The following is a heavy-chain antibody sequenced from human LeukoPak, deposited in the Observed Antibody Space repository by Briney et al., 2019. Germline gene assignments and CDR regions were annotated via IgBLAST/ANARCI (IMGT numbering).Heavy chain of an antibody. V-gene: IGHV4-39*01. D-gene: IGHD3-10*01. Sequence: ASETLSLTCTVSGGSISSSSYFWGWIRQPPGKGLEWIGSIYYSGSTYHNPSLKSRVTKSVDTSKNQFSLKLSSVTAADTAVYYCARCNYYGSGGYYYYYYMDVWGKGTTVTVSS. CDR2: IYYSGST. CDR3: ARCNYYGSGGYYYYYYMDV. J-gene: IGHJ6*03. CDR1: GGSISSSSYF.